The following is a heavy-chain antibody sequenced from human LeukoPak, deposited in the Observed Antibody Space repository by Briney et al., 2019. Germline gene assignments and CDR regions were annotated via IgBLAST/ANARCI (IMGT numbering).Heavy chain of an antibody. CDR2: ISSSSSYI. CDR3: ARGSLDGYGL. Sequence: GGSLRLSCAASGFTFSSYSMNWVRQAPGKGLEWVSSISSSSSYIYYADSVKGRFTISRDNAKNSLYLQMNSPRAEDTAVYYCARGSLDGYGLWGQGTLVTVSS. V-gene: IGHV3-21*01. J-gene: IGHJ4*02. D-gene: IGHD5-24*01. CDR1: GFTFSSYS.